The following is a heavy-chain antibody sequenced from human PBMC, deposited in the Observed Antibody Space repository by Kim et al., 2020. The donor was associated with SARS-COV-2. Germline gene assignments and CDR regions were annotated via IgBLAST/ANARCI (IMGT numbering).Heavy chain of an antibody. CDR3: ASDMAVSVSGVDS. V-gene: IGHV4-4*06. Sequence: YNQSLKSRVSMSVDTSKNLFSLRLSSVTAADTAVYYCASDMAVSVSGVDSWGQGTLVTVSS. D-gene: IGHD2-15*01. J-gene: IGHJ4*02.